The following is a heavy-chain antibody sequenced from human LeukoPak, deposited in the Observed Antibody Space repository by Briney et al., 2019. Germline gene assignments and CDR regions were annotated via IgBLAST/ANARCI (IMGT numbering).Heavy chain of an antibody. J-gene: IGHJ4*02. CDR1: EFSVGSNY. CDR3: ARLGDSSGYIDY. CDR2: IYSGGST. D-gene: IGHD3-22*01. V-gene: IGHV3-66*01. Sequence: PGGSLRLSCAASEFSVGSNYMTWVRQAPGKGLEWVSLIYSGGSTYYADSVKGRFTISRDNSKNTLYLQMNSLRAEDTAVYYCARLGDSSGYIDYWGQGTLVTVSS.